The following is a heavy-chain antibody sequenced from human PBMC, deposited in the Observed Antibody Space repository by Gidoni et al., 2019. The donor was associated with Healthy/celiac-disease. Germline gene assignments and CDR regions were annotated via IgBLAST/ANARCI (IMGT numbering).Heavy chain of an antibody. Sequence: QVQLQQWGAGLLKPSETLSLTSAVDGGDVSGYYWSWIRQPPGKGLEWIGEINHSGSTNYNPSLKSRVTISVDTSKNQFSLKLRSVTAADTAVYYCARGHSGSYYDRAFDIWGQGTMVTVSS. V-gene: IGHV4-34*01. CDR3: ARGHSGSYYDRAFDI. CDR1: GGDVSGYY. CDR2: INHSGST. D-gene: IGHD1-26*01. J-gene: IGHJ3*02.